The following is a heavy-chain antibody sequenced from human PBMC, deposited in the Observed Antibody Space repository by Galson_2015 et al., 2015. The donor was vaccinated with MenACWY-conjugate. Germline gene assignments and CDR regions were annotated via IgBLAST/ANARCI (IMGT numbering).Heavy chain of an antibody. Sequence: SVKVSCKASGGTFSTYTFSWVRQAPGQGLEWMGGITPIFATTDCAQKFQGRLTITADKSTSTLYMELSSLRSEDTAMYYCARDLGEDIRIFFDYWGQGTLVTVSS. CDR1: GGTFSTYT. V-gene: IGHV1-69*06. CDR2: ITPIFATT. D-gene: IGHD3-9*01. CDR3: ARDLGEDIRIFFDY. J-gene: IGHJ4*02.